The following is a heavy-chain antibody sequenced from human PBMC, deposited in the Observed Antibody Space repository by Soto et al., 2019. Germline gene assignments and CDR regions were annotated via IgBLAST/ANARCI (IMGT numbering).Heavy chain of an antibody. D-gene: IGHD3-10*01. CDR2: IYSSGNT. CDR1: GGSISNYY. Sequence: PSETLSLTCTVSGGSISNYYWSWFRQTPDKGLDSIWYIYSSGNTNYIPSLKSRVTISVDTSKNQFSLKLTSVTAADTAVYYCARGGSRDSGTYHNRWFDPWGQGTRVTVSS. J-gene: IGHJ5*02. V-gene: IGHV4-59*01. CDR3: ARGGSRDSGTYHNRWFDP.